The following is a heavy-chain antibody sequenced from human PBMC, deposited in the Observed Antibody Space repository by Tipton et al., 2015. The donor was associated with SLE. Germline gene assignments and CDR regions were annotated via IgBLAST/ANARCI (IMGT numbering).Heavy chain of an antibody. Sequence: TLSLTCTISGGSFSRYYWNWVRQPPGKGLEWIGYIYYTGTTNYSPSLKSRVTLSVDMSKNQFSLTLNSVTTADTAVYYCARNQLVYGIQDSFYMDAWGRGTTVTVSS. D-gene: IGHD2-8*01. J-gene: IGHJ6*03. CDR3: ARNQLVYGIQDSFYMDA. CDR1: GGSFSRYY. CDR2: IYYTGTT. V-gene: IGHV4-59*01.